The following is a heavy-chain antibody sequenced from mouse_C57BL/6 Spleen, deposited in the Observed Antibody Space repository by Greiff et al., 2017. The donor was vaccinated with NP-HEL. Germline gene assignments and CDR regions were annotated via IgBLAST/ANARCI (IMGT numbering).Heavy chain of an antibody. CDR2: INPSNGGT. J-gene: IGHJ3*01. D-gene: IGHD2-5*01. CDR1: GYTYTSYW. Sequence: VQLQQPGTELVKPGASVKLSCKASGYTYTSYWMHWVKQRPGQGLEWIGNINPSNGGTNYNEKFKSKATLTVDKSSSTAYMQLSSLTSEDSAVYYCARGPYSNYVLAWFAYWGQGTLVTVSA. V-gene: IGHV1-53*01. CDR3: ARGPYSNYVLAWFAY.